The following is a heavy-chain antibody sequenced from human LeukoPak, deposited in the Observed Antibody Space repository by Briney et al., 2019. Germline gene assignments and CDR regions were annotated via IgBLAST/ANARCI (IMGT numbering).Heavy chain of an antibody. CDR3: ARASDEGFFDL. CDR2: IDSAGDT. Sequence: GGSLRLSCAASGFNFSSYDMFWARQCTGKGLEWVSTIDSAGDTYYSGSVKGRFTVSREEAKNSLYLQMDSLRAGDTAVYYCARASDEGFFDLWGRGTLVTVSS. CDR1: GFNFSSYD. J-gene: IGHJ2*01. V-gene: IGHV3-13*04.